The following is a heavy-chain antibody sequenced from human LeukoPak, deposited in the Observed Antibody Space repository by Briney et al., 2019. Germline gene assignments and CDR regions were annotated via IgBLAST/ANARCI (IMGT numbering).Heavy chain of an antibody. D-gene: IGHD1-26*01. CDR3: VRGGIVGARGKNYFDY. CDR2: INPSGGST. J-gene: IGHJ4*02. V-gene: IGHV1-46*01. CDR1: GNTFTSYY. Sequence: ASVKVSCKASGNTFTSYYMHWVRQAPGQGLEWMGIINPSGGSTSYAQKFQGRVTMTRDTSTSTVYMELSSLRSEDTAVYYCVRGGIVGARGKNYFDYWGQGTLVTVSS.